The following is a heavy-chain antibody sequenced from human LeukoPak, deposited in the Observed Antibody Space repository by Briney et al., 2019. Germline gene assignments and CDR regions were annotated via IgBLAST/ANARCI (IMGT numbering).Heavy chain of an antibody. CDR1: GGSISSYY. CDR2: IYYSGST. D-gene: IGHD1-26*01. J-gene: IGHJ3*02. Sequence: PSETLSLTCTVSGGSISSYYWSWIRQPPGKGLEWIGYIYYSGSTNCNPSLKSRVTISVDTSKNQFSLKLSSVTAADTAVYYCARPQEVGASHDAFDIWGQGTMVAVSS. CDR3: ARPQEVGASHDAFDI. V-gene: IGHV4-59*01.